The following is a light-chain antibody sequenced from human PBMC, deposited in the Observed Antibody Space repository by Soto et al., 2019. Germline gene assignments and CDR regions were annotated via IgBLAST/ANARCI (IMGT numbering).Light chain of an antibody. J-gene: IGKJ1*01. CDR3: QQHSHWPPWT. V-gene: IGKV3-11*01. CDR2: GAS. CDR1: ENVRTF. Sequence: EVVLTQSPATLSLSPGERATLSCRASENVRTFVDWYQQKPGQAPRLLIYGASNRATGIPARFNGSGSGTDFSLTISDLVPEDFSVYYCQQHSHWPPWTFGQGTRVQIQ.